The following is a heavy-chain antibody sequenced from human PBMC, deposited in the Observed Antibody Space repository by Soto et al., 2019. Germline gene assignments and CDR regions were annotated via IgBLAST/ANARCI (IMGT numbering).Heavy chain of an antibody. D-gene: IGHD2-8*01. J-gene: IGHJ4*02. CDR1: GGTFSSYA. Sequence: QVQLVQSGAEVKKPGSSVKVSCKASGGTFSSYAISWVRQAPGQGLEWMGGIIPIFGTANYAQKFQGRVTITADESTSTDIVELSSLSAEETAVYYCARVKTYCTTVVCSPFDYWGQGTLVTVSS. CDR2: IIPIFGTA. V-gene: IGHV1-69*01. CDR3: ARVKTYCTTVVCSPFDY.